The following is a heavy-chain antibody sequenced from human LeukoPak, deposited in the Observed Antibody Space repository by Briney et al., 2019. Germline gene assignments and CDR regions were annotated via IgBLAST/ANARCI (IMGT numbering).Heavy chain of an antibody. V-gene: IGHV3-43*01. CDR2: INRRGHT. CDR1: GFTFDRFT. J-gene: IGHJ4*02. CDR3: AKEVDCPSDCLFFHS. Sequence: GGSLRLSCAASGFTFDRFTIHWVRQTPGKGLEWVSLINRRGHTFYADSVKGRFTISRDNSRNSVFLQMNCLRPEDTALYHCAKEVDCPSDCLFFHSWGQGTLVTVSS. D-gene: IGHD2-21*02.